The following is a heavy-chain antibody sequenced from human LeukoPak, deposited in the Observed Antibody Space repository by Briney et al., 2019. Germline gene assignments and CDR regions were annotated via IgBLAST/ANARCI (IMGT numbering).Heavy chain of an antibody. CDR3: AKDGYYYDSSGYSPDY. D-gene: IGHD3-22*01. CDR2: ISDSGNT. V-gene: IGHV4-39*06. CDR1: GGSISNRSYY. J-gene: IGHJ4*02. Sequence: SETLSLTCTVSGGSISNRSYYWGWIRQPPGKGLEWIGKISDSGNTYYSPSLRSRVTISIDTSKNQFPLKLSSVTATDTAVYYCAKDGYYYDSSGYSPDYWGQGTLVTVSS.